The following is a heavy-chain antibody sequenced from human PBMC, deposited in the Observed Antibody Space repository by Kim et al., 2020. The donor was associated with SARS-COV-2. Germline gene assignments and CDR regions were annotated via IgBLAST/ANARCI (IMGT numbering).Heavy chain of an antibody. Sequence: GGSLRLSCEASGFTFNTYAMYWVRQTPGKGLEWVAVISSDATNTYYSDSVRGRFTISRDNSKNTLYLQMNSLRAEDTAVYYCARDTGYDYGSGSYNWFDPWGQGPLVTVSS. V-gene: IGHV3-30*04. D-gene: IGHD3-10*01. CDR2: ISSDATNT. CDR3: ARDTGYDYGSGSYNWFDP. J-gene: IGHJ5*02. CDR1: GFTFNTYA.